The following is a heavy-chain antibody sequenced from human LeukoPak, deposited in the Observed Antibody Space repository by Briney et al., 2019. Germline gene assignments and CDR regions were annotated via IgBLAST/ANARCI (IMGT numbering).Heavy chain of an antibody. J-gene: IGHJ4*02. V-gene: IGHV1-2*02. CDR1: GYTFTIYY. D-gene: IGHD2-2*02. Sequence: ASAKVSCKTSGYTFTIYYMHWVRQAPGQGLEWMGWINPNSGATTYAQRFQGRVTMTRDTSISTAYMELSRLRSDDTAVYYCARNSAYCTSTSCYNDYWGQGTLVTVSS. CDR3: ARNSAYCTSTSCYNDY. CDR2: INPNSGAT.